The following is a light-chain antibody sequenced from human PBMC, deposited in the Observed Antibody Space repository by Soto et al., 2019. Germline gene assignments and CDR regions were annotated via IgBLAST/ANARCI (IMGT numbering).Light chain of an antibody. CDR1: QDIGNS. Sequence: IQLTQSPSSLSASVGDRVTITCQASQDIGNSLNWYQHKPGKAPKLVIYDAYNLETGVPSTFSGSGYGTDFTFIISSLQPEDIATYYCQKSDHLPLFGPGTRLEIK. J-gene: IGKJ5*01. V-gene: IGKV1-33*01. CDR2: DAY. CDR3: QKSDHLPL.